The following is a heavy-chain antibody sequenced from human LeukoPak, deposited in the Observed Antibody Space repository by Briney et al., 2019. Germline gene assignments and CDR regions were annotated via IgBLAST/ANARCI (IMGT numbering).Heavy chain of an antibody. Sequence: ASVKVSCKTSGYTFIAYYIHWVRQAPGQGLEWMARINPNSGVTKFAQKFQGRVTMSRDTSISTAYMELSGLTSDDTAVYYCARDRRYCSSTSCTARLNAFDIWGQGTMVTVSS. CDR1: GYTFIAYY. J-gene: IGHJ3*02. CDR3: ARDRRYCSSTSCTARLNAFDI. V-gene: IGHV1-2*02. CDR2: INPNSGVT. D-gene: IGHD2-2*01.